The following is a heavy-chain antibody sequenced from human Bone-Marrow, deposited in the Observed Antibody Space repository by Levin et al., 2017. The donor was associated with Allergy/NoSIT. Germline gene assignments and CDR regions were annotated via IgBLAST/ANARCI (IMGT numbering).Heavy chain of an antibody. Sequence: GESLKISCKASGYSFTTYWIGWVRQMPGKGLEWMGIIYPGDSDTRYSPSFQGQVTISADKSISTAYLQWSSLKASDTAMYFCARHLRARPFDYWGQGTLVTVSS. CDR1: GYSFTTYW. V-gene: IGHV5-51*01. D-gene: IGHD6-6*01. J-gene: IGHJ4*02. CDR3: ARHLRARPFDY. CDR2: IYPGDSDT.